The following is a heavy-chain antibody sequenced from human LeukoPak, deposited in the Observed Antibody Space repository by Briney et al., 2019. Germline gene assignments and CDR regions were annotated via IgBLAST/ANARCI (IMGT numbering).Heavy chain of an antibody. J-gene: IGHJ2*01. V-gene: IGHV3-30*02. CDR1: GFTFSSYG. CDR2: IRYDGSNK. CDR3: ARWPSGGATIFGVVGDWYFDL. Sequence: GGSLRLSCAASGFTFSSYGMHWVRQAPGKGLEWVAFIRYDGSNKHYADSVKGRFTIPRDNSKNTLYLQMNSLRPEDTAVYYCARWPSGGATIFGVVGDWYFDLWGRGTLVTVSS. D-gene: IGHD3-3*01.